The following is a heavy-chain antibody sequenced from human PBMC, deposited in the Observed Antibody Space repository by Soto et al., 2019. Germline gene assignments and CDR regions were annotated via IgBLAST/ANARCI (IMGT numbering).Heavy chain of an antibody. Sequence: ASVKVSCKASGYTFNSYGISWVRQAPGQGLEWLGWISPYNDDTKYAQRLQGRVTMSTDTSSRTAYMHLRSLRSDDTAVYFCARGGYYDSSGSRNYHYYGMDGWGQGSTVTVSS. V-gene: IGHV1-18*01. J-gene: IGHJ6*02. D-gene: IGHD3-22*01. CDR1: GYTFNSYG. CDR3: ARGGYYDSSGSRNYHYYGMDG. CDR2: ISPYNDDT.